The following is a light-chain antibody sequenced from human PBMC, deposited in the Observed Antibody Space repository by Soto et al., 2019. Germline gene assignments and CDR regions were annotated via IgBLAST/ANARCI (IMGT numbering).Light chain of an antibody. Sequence: AIQMTQSPPSLSASVGDRVTITCRASQGIKNDLGWYQQKPGEAPKLLISAASTLQSGVTSRFSGSGSGTDFTLPISSLQPEDFATYYCLQDYSYPLTFGGGTKVEIK. J-gene: IGKJ4*01. CDR1: QGIKND. CDR2: AAS. V-gene: IGKV1-6*01. CDR3: LQDYSYPLT.